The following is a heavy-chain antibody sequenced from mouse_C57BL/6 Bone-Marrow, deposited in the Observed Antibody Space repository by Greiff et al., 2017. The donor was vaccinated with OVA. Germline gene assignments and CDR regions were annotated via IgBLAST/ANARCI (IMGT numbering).Heavy chain of an antibody. J-gene: IGHJ4*01. D-gene: IGHD5-1-1*01. CDR3: ARIPPYAMDY. CDR2: INPYNGGT. Sequence: EVQLQQSGPVLVKPGASVKMSCKASGYTFTDYYMNWVKQSHGKSLEWIGVINPYNGGTSYNQKFKGKATLTVDKSSSTAYMELNSLTSEDSAVYYCARIPPYAMDYWGQGTSVTVSS. V-gene: IGHV1-19*01. CDR1: GYTFTDYY.